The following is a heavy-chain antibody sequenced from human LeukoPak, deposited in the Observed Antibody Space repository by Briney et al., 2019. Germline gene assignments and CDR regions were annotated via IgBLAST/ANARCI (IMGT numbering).Heavy chain of an antibody. J-gene: IGHJ4*02. CDR1: GFTFSNYW. D-gene: IGHD3-10*01. CDR2: INSDETST. V-gene: IGHV3-74*01. Sequence: AGGSLRLSCAASGFTFSNYWMHWVRQAPGKGLVWVSRINSDETSTSYADSVKGRFTISRDNAKNTVYLQMNNLRAEDTALYYCGRHAYGGSPPLSWGQGALVTVSS. CDR3: GRHAYGGSPPLS.